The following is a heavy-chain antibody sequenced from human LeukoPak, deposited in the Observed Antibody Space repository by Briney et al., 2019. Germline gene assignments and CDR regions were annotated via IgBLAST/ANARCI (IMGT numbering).Heavy chain of an antibody. Sequence: SETLSLTCTVSGGPISSYYWSWIRQPPGKGLEWIGYIYYSGSTNYNPSLKSRVTISVDTSKNQFSLKLSSVTAADTAVYYCARDRIAALDYWGQGTLVTVSS. CDR3: ARDRIAALDY. J-gene: IGHJ4*02. CDR1: GGPISSYY. D-gene: IGHD6-6*01. CDR2: IYYSGST. V-gene: IGHV4-59*01.